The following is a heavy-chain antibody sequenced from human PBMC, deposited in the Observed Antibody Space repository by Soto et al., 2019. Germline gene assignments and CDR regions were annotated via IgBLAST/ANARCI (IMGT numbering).Heavy chain of an antibody. D-gene: IGHD1-1*01. J-gene: IGHJ4*02. CDR3: AREPVGTYYFDY. CDR2: MYYSGTT. V-gene: IGHV4-39*02. Sequence: PSETLSLTCTVSGGSISSSSYFWGWIRQPPGKGLEWIGSMYYSGTTYYNPSLKSRITVNPDTSKNQFSLQLNSVTPEDTGVYYCAREPVGTYYFDYWGQGTLVTVS. CDR1: GGSISSSSYF.